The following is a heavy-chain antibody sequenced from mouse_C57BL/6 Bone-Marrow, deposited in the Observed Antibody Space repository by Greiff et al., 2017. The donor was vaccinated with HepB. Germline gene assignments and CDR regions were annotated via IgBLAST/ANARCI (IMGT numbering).Heavy chain of an antibody. V-gene: IGHV14-4*01. J-gene: IGHJ4*01. CDR3: TQGSPMDY. Sequence: VQLKQSGAELVRPGASVKLSCTASGFNIKDDYMHWVKQRPEQGLEWIGWIDPENGDTEYASKFQGKATITADTSSNTAYLQLSSLTSEDTAVYYCTQGSPMDYWGQGTSVTVSS. D-gene: IGHD3-2*02. CDR1: GFNIKDDY. CDR2: IDPENGDT.